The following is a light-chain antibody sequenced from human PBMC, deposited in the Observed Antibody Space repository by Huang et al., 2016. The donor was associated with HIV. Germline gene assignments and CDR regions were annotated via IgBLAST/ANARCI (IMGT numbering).Light chain of an antibody. Sequence: DIQMTQSPSSLSASIGDRVTITCQASQDISNYLNWYQQKPGKAPKLLLYDATNSEAGVPSRVSGSGSGTDFTLTISRLQPEDFATYYCQQFDNVPYSFGQGTRLEIK. J-gene: IGKJ2*03. CDR1: QDISNY. CDR2: DAT. V-gene: IGKV1-33*01. CDR3: QQFDNVPYS.